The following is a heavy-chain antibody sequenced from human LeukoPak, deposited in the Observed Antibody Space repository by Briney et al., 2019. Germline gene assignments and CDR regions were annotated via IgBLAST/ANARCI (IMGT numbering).Heavy chain of an antibody. CDR3: ARGPLIAVAGTGIDY. CDR2: INSDGSST. D-gene: IGHD6-19*01. V-gene: IGHV3-74*01. J-gene: IGHJ4*02. CDR1: GFTFSSYW. Sequence: GGSLRLSCAASGFTFSSYWMHWVHQAPGKGLVWVSRINSDGSSTSYADSVKGRFTISRDNAKNTLYLQMNSLRAEDTAVYYCARGPLIAVAGTGIDYWGQGTLVTVSS.